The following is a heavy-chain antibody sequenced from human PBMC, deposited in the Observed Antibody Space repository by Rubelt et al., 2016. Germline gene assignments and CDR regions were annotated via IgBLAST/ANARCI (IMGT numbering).Heavy chain of an antibody. CDR1: GYTFTSYG. V-gene: IGHV1-18*01. CDR3: ARDPYGDRHHDY. CDR2: ISAYNGHT. D-gene: IGHD4-17*01. J-gene: IGHJ4*02. Sequence: QVQLVQSGAEVKKPGASVKVSCKASGYTFTSYGISWVRQDPGQGLEWMRCISAYNGHTNYAQKRQCRATMPTDTSTSTAYMELRSLRSDDTAVYYCARDPYGDRHHDYWGQGTLVTVSS.